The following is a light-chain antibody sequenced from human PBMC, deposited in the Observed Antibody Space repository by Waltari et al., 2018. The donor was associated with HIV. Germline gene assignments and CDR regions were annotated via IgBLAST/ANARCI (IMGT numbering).Light chain of an antibody. Sequence: QSVLTQPPSASGTPGPRVTISCSGSSSNIGSHTVNWYQQLPGTSPKLLIYYNNQRPSGVPDRFSGSKSGTSASLAISGLQSEDEADYYCAAWDDSLMGVFGGGTRLTVL. J-gene: IGLJ3*02. V-gene: IGLV1-44*01. CDR1: SSNIGSHT. CDR3: AAWDDSLMGV. CDR2: YNN.